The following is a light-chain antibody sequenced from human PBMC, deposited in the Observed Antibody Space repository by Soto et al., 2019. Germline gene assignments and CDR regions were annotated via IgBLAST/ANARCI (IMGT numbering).Light chain of an antibody. J-gene: IGKJ1*01. CDR1: QSVSSSY. CDR3: QQYGSSPWG. Sequence: EIVLTQSPGTLSLSPGERATLSCRASQSVSSSYLAWCQQKPGQAPRLLIYGASSRATGIPDRFSGSGSGTDFTLTISRLEPEDFAVYYCQQYGSSPWGFGQGTKVDIK. V-gene: IGKV3-20*01. CDR2: GAS.